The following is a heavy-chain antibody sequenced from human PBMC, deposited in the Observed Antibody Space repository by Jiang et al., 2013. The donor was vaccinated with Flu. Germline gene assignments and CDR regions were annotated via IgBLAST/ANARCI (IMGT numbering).Heavy chain of an antibody. J-gene: IGHJ4*02. V-gene: IGHV4-34*01. Sequence: ALLKPSETLSLTCDVSGGSIRGYSWSWIRQPPGKGLEWIGEINHSGSTNYNPSLKSRVTISVDTSKNQFSLKLSSVTAADTAVYYCARGLLVDTAMVKFPDFDYWGQGTLVTVSS. CDR3: ARGLLVDTAMVKFPDFDY. CDR2: INHSGST. CDR1: GGSIRGYS. D-gene: IGHD5-18*01.